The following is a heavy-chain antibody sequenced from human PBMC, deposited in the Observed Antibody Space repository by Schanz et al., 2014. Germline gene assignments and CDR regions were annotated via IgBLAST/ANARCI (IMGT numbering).Heavy chain of an antibody. D-gene: IGHD4-17*01. CDR2: IIPSLGLA. V-gene: IGHV1-69*04. CDR3: ARGYGDSPTDF. J-gene: IGHJ4*02. Sequence: VQLEQSGAEVKKPGSSVKVSCKASGGTFSSFGINWVRQAPGQGLEWMGRIIPSLGLAKYEQKFQDKVTITADTSTTTAYMELSGLRSEDTAVYYCARGYGDSPTDFWGQGTLVIVSS. CDR1: GGTFSSFG.